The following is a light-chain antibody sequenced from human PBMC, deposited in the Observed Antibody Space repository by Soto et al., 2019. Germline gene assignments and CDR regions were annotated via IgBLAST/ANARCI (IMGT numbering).Light chain of an antibody. Sequence: DIQMTQSPSTLSASVGDRVTITCRASQSISSWLAWYQQKPGKAPNLLIYKASSLESGVPSRFRGSGSGTEFTLTISSLQPDDIATYYCQQYNSYPLTFGGGTKVEIK. CDR3: QQYNSYPLT. CDR2: KAS. CDR1: QSISSW. J-gene: IGKJ4*01. V-gene: IGKV1-5*03.